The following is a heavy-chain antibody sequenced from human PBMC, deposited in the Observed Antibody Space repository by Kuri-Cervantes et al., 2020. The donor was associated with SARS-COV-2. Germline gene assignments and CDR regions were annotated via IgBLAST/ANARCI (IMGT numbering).Heavy chain of an antibody. CDR2: IKQDGSEK. Sequence: LSLTCAASGFTFSSYSMNWVRQAPGKGLEWVANIKQDGSEKYYVDSVKGRFTIFRDNAKNSLYLQMNSLRAEDTAVYYCARDGVGGYCSGGSCYEDDAFDIWGQGTMVTVSS. J-gene: IGHJ3*02. V-gene: IGHV3-7*01. D-gene: IGHD2-15*01. CDR3: ARDGVGGYCSGGSCYEDDAFDI. CDR1: GFTFSSYS.